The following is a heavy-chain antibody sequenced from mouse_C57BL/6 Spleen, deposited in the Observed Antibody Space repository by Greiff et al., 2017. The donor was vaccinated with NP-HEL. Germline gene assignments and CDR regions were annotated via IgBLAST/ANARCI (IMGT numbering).Heavy chain of an antibody. J-gene: IGHJ3*01. V-gene: IGHV2-2*01. CDR2: IWSGGST. Sequence: QVQLKQSGPGLVQPSQSLSITCTVSGFSLTSYGVHWVRQSPGKGLEWLGVIWSGGSTDYNAAFISRLSISKDNSKSQVFFKMNSLQADDTAIYYCASYDYDGGWFAYWGQGTLVTVSA. CDR1: GFSLTSYG. CDR3: ASYDYDGGWFAY. D-gene: IGHD2-4*01.